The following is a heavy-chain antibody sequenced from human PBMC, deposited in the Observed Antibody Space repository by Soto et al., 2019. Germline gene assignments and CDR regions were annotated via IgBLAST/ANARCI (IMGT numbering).Heavy chain of an antibody. CDR3: ARGSGY. Sequence: QVQLVESGGGVVQPGRSLRLSCAASGFTFSSYAMHWVRQAPGKGLEWVAVISYDGSNKYYADSVKGRFTISRDNSKNTLYQQMNSLRAEDTAVYYCARGSGYWGQGTLVTVSS. V-gene: IGHV3-30-3*01. CDR1: GFTFSSYA. J-gene: IGHJ4*02. CDR2: ISYDGSNK.